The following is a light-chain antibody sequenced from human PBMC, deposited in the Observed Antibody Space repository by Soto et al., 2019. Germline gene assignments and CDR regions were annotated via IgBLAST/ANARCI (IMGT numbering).Light chain of an antibody. V-gene: IGKV3-11*01. J-gene: IGKJ3*01. CDR3: QQRSNSPIFT. CDR1: QSVSDF. Sequence: EIVLTQSPGTLSLFPGERATLSCRASQSVSDFLAWYQQKPGQAPRLLIYDAAKRAPGIPARFSGSGSGTDFTLTISSLEPEDSAVYYCQQRSNSPIFTFGPGTKV. CDR2: DAA.